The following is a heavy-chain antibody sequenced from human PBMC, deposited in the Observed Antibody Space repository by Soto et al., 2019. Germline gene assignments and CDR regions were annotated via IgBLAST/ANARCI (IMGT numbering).Heavy chain of an antibody. D-gene: IGHD3-10*01. Sequence: QVQLQESGPGLVTPSGTLSVTCAVSSGSISSSYWWSWVRQPPGERLEWIGEIHHSGDTNDNPSQESRVHISVDKSKNQFSLRLSSVTAADTAVYYCARIDYGSGSDYNFDYWGQGTLVTVSS. CDR2: IHHSGDT. CDR3: ARIDYGSGSDYNFDY. V-gene: IGHV4-4*02. J-gene: IGHJ4*02. CDR1: SGSISSSYW.